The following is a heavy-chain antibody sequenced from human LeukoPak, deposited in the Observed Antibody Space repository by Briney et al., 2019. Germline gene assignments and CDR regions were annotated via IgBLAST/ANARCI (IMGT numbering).Heavy chain of an antibody. CDR1: GYTFTGYY. J-gene: IGHJ5*02. Sequence: GASVKVSCKASGYTFTGYYMHWVRQAPGQRLEWMGWINPNSGGTNYAQKFQGRVTMTRDTSISTAYMELSRLRSDDTAVYYCARGSVAVTNWFDPWGQGTLVTVSS. D-gene: IGHD6-19*01. CDR2: INPNSGGT. CDR3: ARGSVAVTNWFDP. V-gene: IGHV1-2*02.